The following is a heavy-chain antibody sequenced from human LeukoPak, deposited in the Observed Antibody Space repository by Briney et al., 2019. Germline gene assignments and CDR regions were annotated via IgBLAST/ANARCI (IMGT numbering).Heavy chain of an antibody. Sequence: SETLSLTCTVSGGSISSYYWSWIRPPPGKGLEWIGYIYYSGSTNYNPSLKSRVTISVDTSKNQFSLKLSSVTAADTAVYYCARVNFDWLQSPDYWGQGTLVTVSS. CDR1: GGSISSYY. CDR3: ARVNFDWLQSPDY. V-gene: IGHV4-59*08. CDR2: IYYSGST. J-gene: IGHJ4*02. D-gene: IGHD3-9*01.